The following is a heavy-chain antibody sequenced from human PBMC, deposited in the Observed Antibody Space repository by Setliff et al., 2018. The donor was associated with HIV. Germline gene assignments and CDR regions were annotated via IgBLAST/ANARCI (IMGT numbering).Heavy chain of an antibody. V-gene: IGHV3-48*03. D-gene: IGHD6-19*01. CDR3: ATDLAGGDDY. J-gene: IGHJ4*02. CDR1: GFTFSIYD. CDR2: ISVDNTTI. Sequence: GGSLRLSCAASGFTFSIYDMNWVRQAPGKGLEWVSSISVDNTTIYYADSVKGRFTISRDSAKNSLYLEMNSLRAEDTAVYYCATDLAGGDDYWGQGTLGTVS.